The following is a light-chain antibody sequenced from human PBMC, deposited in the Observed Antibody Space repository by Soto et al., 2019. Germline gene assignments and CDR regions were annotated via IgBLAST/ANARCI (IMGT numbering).Light chain of an antibody. Sequence: EIVLTQSPGTLSLSPGERATLSCRASQSVSNNYLAWYQQKPGQAPRLLIYGAYNRATGIQDRFSGSGSGTDFSLTITSLEPEDFAVYYCQQRGKWPSTFGPGTKVDIK. CDR2: GAY. CDR1: QSVSNNY. V-gene: IGKV3D-20*02. J-gene: IGKJ2*02. CDR3: QQRGKWPST.